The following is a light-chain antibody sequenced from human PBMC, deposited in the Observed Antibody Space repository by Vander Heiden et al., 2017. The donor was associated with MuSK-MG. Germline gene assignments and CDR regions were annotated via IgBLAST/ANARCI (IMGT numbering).Light chain of an antibody. CDR1: KLGDKY. CDR2: QDS. J-gene: IGLJ2*01. V-gene: IGLV3-1*01. CDR3: EEWNSRTWV. Sequence: SYELTQPPSVSVSPGQTASITCSGDKLGDKYACWYQQKPGQSPVLGIYQDSKRPSGIPERFSCSNSGTTATLTISGTQAMDESYYYSEEWNSRTWVFGGGTKLTVL.